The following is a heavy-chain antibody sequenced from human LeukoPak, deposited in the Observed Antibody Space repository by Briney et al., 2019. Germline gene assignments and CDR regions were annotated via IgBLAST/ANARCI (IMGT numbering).Heavy chain of an antibody. J-gene: IGHJ5*02. Sequence: SVKVSCKASGGTFSSYAISWVRQAPGQGLEWMGGIIPIFGTANYAQKFQGRVTITTDESTSTAYMELSSLRSEDTAVYYCAREGGIAVAGYWFDPWGQGTLVTVSS. V-gene: IGHV1-69*05. D-gene: IGHD6-19*01. CDR3: AREGGIAVAGYWFDP. CDR1: GGTFSSYA. CDR2: IIPIFGTA.